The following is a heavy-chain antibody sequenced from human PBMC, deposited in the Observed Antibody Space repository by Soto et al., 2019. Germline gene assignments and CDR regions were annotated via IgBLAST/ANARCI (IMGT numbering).Heavy chain of an antibody. Sequence: PGESLKISCKGSGYSFTSYWIGWVRQMPGKGLEWMGIIYPGDSDTRYSPSFQGQVTISADKSISTAYLQWSSLKASDTAMYYYARLGYYDFWSGYHYYYYYGMDVWGQGTTVTVSS. V-gene: IGHV5-51*01. CDR2: IYPGDSDT. CDR3: ARLGYYDFWSGYHYYYYYGMDV. J-gene: IGHJ6*02. D-gene: IGHD3-3*01. CDR1: GYSFTSYW.